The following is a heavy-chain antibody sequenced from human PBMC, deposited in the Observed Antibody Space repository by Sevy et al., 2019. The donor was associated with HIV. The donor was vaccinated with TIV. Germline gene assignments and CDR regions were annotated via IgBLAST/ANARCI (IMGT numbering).Heavy chain of an antibody. D-gene: IGHD4-17*01. CDR1: GGSLNSYY. CDR2: LFYTDST. Sequence: SEILSLTCTVSGGSLNSYYWSWIRQPPGKGLEWIGYLFYTDSTNYNPSLKSRVTISVDRSKNQFSLELRSVTAADTAVYYCAGDSDSGLDYWGHGTLVTVSS. CDR3: AGDSDSGLDY. V-gene: IGHV4-59*01. J-gene: IGHJ4*01.